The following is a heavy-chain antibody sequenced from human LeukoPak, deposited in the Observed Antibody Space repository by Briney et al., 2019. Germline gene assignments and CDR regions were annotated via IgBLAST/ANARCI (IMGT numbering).Heavy chain of an antibody. CDR2: IIPILGIA. CDR1: GGTFSSYT. CDR3: AREKTVAHFDY. V-gene: IGHV1-69*04. Sequence: SVRVSCKASGGTFSSYTISWVRQAPGQGLECMGRIIPILGIANYAQKFQGRVTVTADKPTSTAYMELSSLRSEDPAVYYCAREKTVAHFDYWGQGTLVTVSS. D-gene: IGHD4-23*01. J-gene: IGHJ4*02.